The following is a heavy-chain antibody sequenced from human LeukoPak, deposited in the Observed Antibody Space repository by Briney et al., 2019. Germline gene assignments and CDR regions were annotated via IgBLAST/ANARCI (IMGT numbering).Heavy chain of an antibody. CDR1: GFTFTNYW. D-gene: IGHD3-3*01. J-gene: IGHJ4*02. Sequence: GGSLRLSCAASGFTFTNYWMSWVRQAPGKGLELVANIKQDRSEKYYVDSVKGRFTISRDNAKNSLYLQMNSLRAEDTAVYYCARLREIPVFGVVTKSTSYFDYWGQGTLVTVST. CDR3: ARLREIPVFGVVTKSTSYFDY. V-gene: IGHV3-7*01. CDR2: IKQDRSEK.